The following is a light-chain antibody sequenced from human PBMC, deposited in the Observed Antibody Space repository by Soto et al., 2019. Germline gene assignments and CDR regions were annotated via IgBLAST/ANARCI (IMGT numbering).Light chain of an antibody. CDR3: QQYNKWPLT. J-gene: IGKJ4*01. CDR1: QSVGSN. CDR2: GAS. V-gene: IGKV3-15*01. Sequence: EVVLTQSPATLSVSPGDRAAVSCRASQSVGSNLAWYQQKPGQAPRLLMYGASTRVTGVPARFSGSESGTEFTLTISSLQSEDSAVYYCQQYNKWPLTFGRGTKVEIK.